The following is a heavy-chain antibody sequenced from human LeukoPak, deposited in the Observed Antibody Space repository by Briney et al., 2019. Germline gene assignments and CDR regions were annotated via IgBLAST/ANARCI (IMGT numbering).Heavy chain of an antibody. CDR1: GFTVSSNY. CDR2: IYSGGTT. CDR3: AREKIYYYYDMDV. J-gene: IGHJ6*02. V-gene: IGHV3-66*01. Sequence: GGSLRLSCAASGFTVSSNYMSWVRQAPGKGLEWVSVIYSGGTTYYADSVKGRFTISRDNSKNTLHLQMNSLRAGDTAVYYCAREKIYYYYDMDVWGQGTTVTVSS.